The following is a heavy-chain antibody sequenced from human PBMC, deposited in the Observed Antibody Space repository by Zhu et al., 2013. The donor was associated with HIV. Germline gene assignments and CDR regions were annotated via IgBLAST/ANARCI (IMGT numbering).Heavy chain of an antibody. V-gene: IGHV1-69*01. Sequence: QVQLVQSGAEVKKPGSSVKVSCKASGGSFYTYAVNWVRQAPGQGLEWMGGIIPDLGMANYPQRLQGRVTISADVSTGTAYMEVSSLRSQDTAVYYCARDGHRNDYGGAYFDYWGQGTLVTVSS. CDR1: GGSFYTYA. J-gene: IGHJ4*02. D-gene: IGHD4-17*01. CDR3: ARDGHRNDYGGAYFDY. CDR2: IIPDLGMA.